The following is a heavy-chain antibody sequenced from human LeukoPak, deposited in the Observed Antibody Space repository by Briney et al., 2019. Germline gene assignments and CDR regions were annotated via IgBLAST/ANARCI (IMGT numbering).Heavy chain of an antibody. CDR1: GFTFSSFW. Sequence: GGSLILSCAASGFTFSSFWMHWVRQAPGKGLVWVSHVHKDGISTSYTDSVKGRFTISRDNAKNTVDLQMNSLRAEDTGVYYCARGGSGCFDIWGQGTMVTVSS. J-gene: IGHJ3*02. CDR2: VHKDGIST. V-gene: IGHV3-74*01. D-gene: IGHD1-26*01. CDR3: ARGGSGCFDI.